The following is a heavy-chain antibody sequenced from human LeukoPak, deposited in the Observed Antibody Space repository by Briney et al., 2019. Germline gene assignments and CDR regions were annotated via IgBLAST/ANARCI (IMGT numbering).Heavy chain of an antibody. CDR3: ARAGLRKDIVVVVAATHHAFDI. CDR1: GGSISSSSYY. V-gene: IGHV4-39*07. Sequence: PSETLSLTCTVSGGSISSSSYYWGWIRQPPGKGLEWVGSIYYSGSTYYNPSLKSRVTISVDTSKNQFSLKLSSVTAADTAVYYCARAGLRKDIVVVVAATHHAFDIWGQGTMVTVSS. J-gene: IGHJ3*02. CDR2: IYYSGST. D-gene: IGHD2-15*01.